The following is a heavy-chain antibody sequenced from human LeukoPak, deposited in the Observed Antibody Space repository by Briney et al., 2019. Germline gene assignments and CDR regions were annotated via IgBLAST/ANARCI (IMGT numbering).Heavy chain of an antibody. CDR1: GSTFSSYA. CDR2: ISPSGDRT. D-gene: IGHD3-22*01. J-gene: IGHJ4*02. Sequence: PGGSLRLSCAASGSTFSSYAMSWVRQAPGKGLEWVSFISPSGDRTSNADSVEGRFTISRDNTRNTLYLQMNSLRDEDTGVYYCAIMHGYYDGSGFWVQWGQGTLVTVSS. CDR3: AIMHGYYDGSGFWVQ. V-gene: IGHV3-23*01.